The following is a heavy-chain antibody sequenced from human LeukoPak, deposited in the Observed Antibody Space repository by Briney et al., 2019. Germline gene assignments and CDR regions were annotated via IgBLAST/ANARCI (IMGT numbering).Heavy chain of an antibody. J-gene: IGHJ4*02. D-gene: IGHD1-26*01. CDR1: GFTFSSYA. Sequence: TGGSLRLSCAASGFTFSSYAMSWVRQAPGKGLEWVSAISGSGGSTYYADSVKGRFTISRDNSKNTLYLQMNSLRAEDTAVYYCAKASSGSYYFDYWGQGTLVTVSS. V-gene: IGHV3-23*01. CDR3: AKASSGSYYFDY. CDR2: ISGSGGST.